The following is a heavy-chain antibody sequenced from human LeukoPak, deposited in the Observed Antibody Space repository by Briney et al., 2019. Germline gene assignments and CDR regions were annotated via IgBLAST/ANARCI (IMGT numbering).Heavy chain of an antibody. V-gene: IGHV4-4*07. Sequence: SETLSLTCTVSGGSISSYYWSWIRQPAGKGLEWIGRIYTSGSTNYNPSLKSRVTMSVDTSKNQFSLKLSSVTAADTAVYYCARDNIVATIVRYYYYMDVWGKGTTVTISS. CDR3: ARDNIVATIVRYYYYMDV. D-gene: IGHD5-12*01. J-gene: IGHJ6*03. CDR2: IYTSGST. CDR1: GGSISSYY.